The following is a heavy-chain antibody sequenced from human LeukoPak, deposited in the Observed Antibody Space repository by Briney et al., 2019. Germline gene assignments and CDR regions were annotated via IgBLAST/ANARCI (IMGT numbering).Heavy chain of an antibody. J-gene: IGHJ4*02. D-gene: IGHD4-17*01. CDR2: INANTGNP. CDR3: ARDLDYGDLSFDY. CDR1: GYTFTSYA. V-gene: IGHV7-4-1*02. Sequence: EASVKVSCKASGYTFTSYAMNWVRQAPGQGLEWVGWINANTGNPTYAQGFTGRFVFSLDTSVSTAYLQISSLKAEDTAVYYCARDLDYGDLSFDYWGQGTLVTVSS.